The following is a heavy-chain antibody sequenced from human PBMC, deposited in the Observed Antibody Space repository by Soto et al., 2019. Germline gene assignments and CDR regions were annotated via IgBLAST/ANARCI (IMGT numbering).Heavy chain of an antibody. Sequence: KPGGSLRLSCTASGFTFGDYAMSWFRQAPGKGLEWVGFIRSKAYGGTTEYAASVKGRFTISRDDSKSIAYLQMNSLKTEDTAVYYCTRYSGSYPLYFDAFDIWGQGTMVTVSS. CDR2: IRSKAYGGTT. CDR1: GFTFGDYA. CDR3: TRYSGSYPLYFDAFDI. J-gene: IGHJ3*02. V-gene: IGHV3-49*05. D-gene: IGHD1-26*01.